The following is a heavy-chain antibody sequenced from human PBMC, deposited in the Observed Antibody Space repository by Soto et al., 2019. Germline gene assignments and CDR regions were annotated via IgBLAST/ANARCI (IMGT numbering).Heavy chain of an antibody. Sequence: ASVKVSCKVSGYTLTELSMHWVRQAPGKGLEWMGGFDPEDGETIYAQKFQGRVTMTENTSTDTAYMELSRMRSEDTAVYYWATRIAVAGDGAFDIWGQGTMVNVSS. CDR3: ATRIAVAGDGAFDI. CDR2: FDPEDGET. D-gene: IGHD6-19*01. J-gene: IGHJ3*02. V-gene: IGHV1-24*01. CDR1: GYTLTELS.